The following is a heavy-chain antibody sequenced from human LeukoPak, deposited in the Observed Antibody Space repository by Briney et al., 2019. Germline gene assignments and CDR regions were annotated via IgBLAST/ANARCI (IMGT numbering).Heavy chain of an antibody. Sequence: SETLSLTCTVSGGSISSHFWSWIRQPPGKGLGWIGYIYYSGSTNYNPSLKSRVTISVDTSKNQFSMKLSSVTAADTAVYYCARGDPVEAVYYFDYGGQGTLVTVSS. CDR1: GGSISSHF. CDR2: IYYSGST. V-gene: IGHV4-59*11. J-gene: IGHJ4*02. CDR3: ARGDPVEAVYYFDY. D-gene: IGHD2-15*01.